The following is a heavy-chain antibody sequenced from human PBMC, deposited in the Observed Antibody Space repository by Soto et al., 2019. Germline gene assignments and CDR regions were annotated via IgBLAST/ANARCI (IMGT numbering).Heavy chain of an antibody. CDR3: ATSYGNARYTY. Sequence: SETLSLTCTVSGGSISGGVHSWSWIRQPPGKGLEWIGHIFDSGSTYYNPSLKSRLTISMDTSKNQFSLQLRSVTAADTAVYYCATSYGNARYTYWGQGTQVTVSS. J-gene: IGHJ4*02. D-gene: IGHD4-4*01. CDR2: IFDSGST. V-gene: IGHV4-30-4*01. CDR1: GGSISGGVHS.